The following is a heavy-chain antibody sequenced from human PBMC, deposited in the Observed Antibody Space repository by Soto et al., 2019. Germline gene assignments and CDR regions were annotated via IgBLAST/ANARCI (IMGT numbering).Heavy chain of an antibody. CDR3: TTPTWSVAARDS. Sequence: GGSLRLSCAASGFTFINAWMSWVRQAPGKGLEWVGRIKSKTDGGTTDYAAPVKGRFTISRDDSKNTRYLQMNSLKTEDTAVYYCTTPTWSVAARDSWGQGTLVTVSS. V-gene: IGHV3-15*01. D-gene: IGHD6-6*01. CDR1: GFTFINAW. J-gene: IGHJ5*02. CDR2: IKSKTDGGTT.